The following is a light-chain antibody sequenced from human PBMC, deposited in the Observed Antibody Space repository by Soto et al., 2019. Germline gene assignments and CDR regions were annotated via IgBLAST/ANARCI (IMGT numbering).Light chain of an antibody. CDR3: QQYNSYST. V-gene: IGKV1-5*01. CDR1: QSISCW. CDR2: DAS. J-gene: IGKJ1*01. Sequence: DIQMTQSPSSLSASVGDRVTITCRASQSISCWLAWYQQKPGKAPKLLIYDASSLESGVPSRFSGSGSGTEFTLTISSLQPDDFATYYCQQYNSYSTFGQGTKVDIK.